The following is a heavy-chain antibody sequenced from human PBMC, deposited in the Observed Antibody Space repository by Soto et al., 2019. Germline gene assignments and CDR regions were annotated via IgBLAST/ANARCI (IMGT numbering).Heavy chain of an antibody. CDR3: ARSVFP. Sequence: SETLSLTCTVSGGSILDSTYYWAWIRQSPGKGLEWIGTIFYSGGTFYTPSLKSRVTISVDTSKNQFSLKLTSVTAADTAVYYCARSVFPWGQGTLVTVS. V-gene: IGHV4-39*07. J-gene: IGHJ5*02. CDR2: IFYSGGT. CDR1: GGSILDSTYY.